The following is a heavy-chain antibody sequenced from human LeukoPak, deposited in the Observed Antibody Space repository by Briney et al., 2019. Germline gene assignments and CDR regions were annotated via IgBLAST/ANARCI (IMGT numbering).Heavy chain of an antibody. V-gene: IGHV4-59*12. CDR2: IYYSGST. CDR1: GGSISSYY. CDR3: ARAPPYGSGWSKGVLDY. Sequence: SETLSLTCTVSGGSISSYYWSWIRQPPGKGLEWIGYIYYSGSTNYNPSLKSRVTTSVDTSKNQFSLILSSVTAADTAVYYCARAPPYGSGWSKGVLDYWGQGTLVTVSS. D-gene: IGHD6-19*01. J-gene: IGHJ4*02.